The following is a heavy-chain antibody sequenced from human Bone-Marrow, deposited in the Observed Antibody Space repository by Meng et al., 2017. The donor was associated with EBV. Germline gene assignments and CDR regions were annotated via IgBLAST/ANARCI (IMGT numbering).Heavy chain of an antibody. V-gene: IGHV1-69*06. CDR3: ASESGRGYTPDY. J-gene: IGHJ4*02. CDR2: LIPMLGAP. D-gene: IGHD3-10*01. CDR1: GGTFNSDA. Sequence: QVQLVQSGAGGKKPGSSVKVSCKTSGGTFNSDAISWVRQAPGQGLEWMGGLIPMLGAPNLAQKFQDRVTIIADKSTSTHYMELSSLRSDDTAVYYCASESGRGYTPDYWGRGTLVTVSS.